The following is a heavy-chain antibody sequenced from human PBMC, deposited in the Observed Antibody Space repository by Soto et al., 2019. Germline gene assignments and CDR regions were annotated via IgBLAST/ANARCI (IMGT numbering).Heavy chain of an antibody. V-gene: IGHV4-59*01. J-gene: IGHJ4*02. Sequence: SWIRQPPGKGLEWIGYLYYSGRLNYNPSLRSRVTISPDTSKNQFSMKLSSVTAADTAVYYGTRDPGYDIRGYFVYYWHPGIIVTVSS. CDR2: LYYSGRL. D-gene: IGHD3-22*01. CDR3: TRDPGYDIRGYFVYY.